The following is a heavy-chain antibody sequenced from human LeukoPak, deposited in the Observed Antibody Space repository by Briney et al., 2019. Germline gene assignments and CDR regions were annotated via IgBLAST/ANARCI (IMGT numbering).Heavy chain of an antibody. Sequence: TGGSLRLSCAASGFTFSSYWMHWVRQAPGKGLVWVSRINTDGSSTSYADSVKGRSTISRDNAKNTLYLQMNSLRAEDTAVYYCARAPCRGGSCRFDYWGQGTLVTVSS. CDR1: GFTFSSYW. J-gene: IGHJ4*02. V-gene: IGHV3-74*01. CDR3: ARAPCRGGSCRFDY. CDR2: INTDGSST. D-gene: IGHD2-15*01.